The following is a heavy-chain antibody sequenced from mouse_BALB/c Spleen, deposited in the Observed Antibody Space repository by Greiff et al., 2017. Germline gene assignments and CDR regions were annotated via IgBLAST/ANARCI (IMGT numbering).Heavy chain of an antibody. D-gene: IGHD2-4*01. J-gene: IGHJ3*01. CDR2: IYPYNGGT. V-gene: IGHV1S29*02. CDR1: GYTFTDYN. CDR3: ARERYDYDGFAY. Sequence: VQLQQSGPELVKPGASVKIPCKASGYTFTDYNMHWVKQSHGKSLEWIGCIYPYNGGTGYNQKFKSKATLTVDNSSSTAYMELRSLTSEDSAVYYCARERYDYDGFAYWGQGTLVTVSA.